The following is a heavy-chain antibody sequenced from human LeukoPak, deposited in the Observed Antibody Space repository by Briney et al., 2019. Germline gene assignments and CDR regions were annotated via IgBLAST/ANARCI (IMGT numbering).Heavy chain of an antibody. CDR1: GGSFSGYY. CDR2: INHSGSA. Sequence: PSETLSLTCAVSGGSFSGYYWTWIRQPPGKGLEWIGEINHSGSANYNPSLKSRVTISLDTSKNQFSLKVSFVTAADTAVYYCARGQGTVTTHWGQGTLVTVSS. D-gene: IGHD4-17*01. J-gene: IGHJ4*02. V-gene: IGHV4-34*01. CDR3: ARGQGTVTTH.